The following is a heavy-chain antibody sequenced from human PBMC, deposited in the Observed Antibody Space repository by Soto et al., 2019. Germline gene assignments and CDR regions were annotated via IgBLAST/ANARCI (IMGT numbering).Heavy chain of an antibody. CDR2: FDPEDGET. CDR1: GYTLTELS. CDR3: AREGCTNGVCSPVYFTD. J-gene: IGHJ4*02. Sequence: GASVKVSCKVSGYTLTELSMHWVRQAPGKGLEWMGGFDPEDGETIYAQKFQGRVTMTRDTSTSTVYMELSSLRSEDTAVYYCAREGCTNGVCSPVYFTDWGQGTLVTVSS. D-gene: IGHD2-8*01. V-gene: IGHV1-24*01.